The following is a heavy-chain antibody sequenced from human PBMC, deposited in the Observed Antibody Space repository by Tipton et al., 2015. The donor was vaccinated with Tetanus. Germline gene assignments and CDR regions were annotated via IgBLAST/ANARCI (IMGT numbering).Heavy chain of an antibody. CDR3: ARDTTMVRGVINDYYYYGMDV. D-gene: IGHD3-10*01. J-gene: IGHJ6*02. Sequence: LRLSCTVSGGSISSYYWSWIRQPPGKGLEWIGYIYYSGSTNYNPSLKSRVTISVDTSKNQFSLKLSSVTAADTAVYYCARDTTMVRGVINDYYYYGMDVWGQGTTVTVSS. V-gene: IGHV4-59*01. CDR2: IYYSGST. CDR1: GGSISSYY.